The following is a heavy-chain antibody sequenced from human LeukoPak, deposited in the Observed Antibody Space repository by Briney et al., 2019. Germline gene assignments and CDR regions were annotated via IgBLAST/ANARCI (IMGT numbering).Heavy chain of an antibody. J-gene: IGHJ4*02. CDR2: IYHSGST. Sequence: SETLSLTCTVSGYSISSGYYWGWIRQPPGKGLEWIGSIYHSGSTYYNPSLKSRVTISVDTSKNQFSLKLSSVTAADTAVYYCARRGIYGDYCDYWGQGTLVTVSS. D-gene: IGHD4-17*01. CDR3: ARRGIYGDYCDY. CDR1: GYSISSGYY. V-gene: IGHV4-38-2*02.